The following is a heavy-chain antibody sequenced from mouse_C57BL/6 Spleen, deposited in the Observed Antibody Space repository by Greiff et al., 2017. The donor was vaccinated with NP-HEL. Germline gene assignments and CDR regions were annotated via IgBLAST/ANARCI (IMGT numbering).Heavy chain of an antibody. CDR2: INPNNGGT. Sequence: EVQLQQSGPELVKPGASVKIPCKASGYTFTDYNMDWVKQSHGKSLEWIGDINPNNGGTIYNQKFKGKATLTVDKSSSTAYLELRSLTSEDTAVYYCARSGVGTYTFDYWGQGTTLTVSS. J-gene: IGHJ2*01. CDR3: ARSGVGTYTFDY. D-gene: IGHD1-1*01. V-gene: IGHV1-18*01. CDR1: GYTFTDYN.